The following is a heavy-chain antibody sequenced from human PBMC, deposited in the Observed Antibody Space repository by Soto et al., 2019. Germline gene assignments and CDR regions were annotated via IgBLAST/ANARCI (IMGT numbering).Heavy chain of an antibody. CDR1: GFTFSSYA. CDR2: ISGSGGST. J-gene: IGHJ6*02. CDR3: AKDRAPGAARAINVVYYYGMDV. Sequence: GGSLRLSCAASGFTFSSYAMSWVRQAPGKGLEWVSAISGSGGSTYYADSVKGRFTISRDNSKNTLYLQMNSLRAEDTAVYYCAKDRAPGAARAINVVYYYGMDVWGQGTTVTVSS. V-gene: IGHV3-23*01. D-gene: IGHD6-6*01.